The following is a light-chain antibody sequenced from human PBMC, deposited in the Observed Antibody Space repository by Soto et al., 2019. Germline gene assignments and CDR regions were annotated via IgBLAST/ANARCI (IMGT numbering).Light chain of an antibody. J-gene: IGKJ5*01. CDR2: AAS. CDR1: QSSSSY. Sequence: DIHMTQSPASLSASVGDRVTITCRASQSSSSYLNWDQQTPGKAPKLLSEAASSLQRGVPSRVSGSGSGTDFTLTISSLQPEDFATYYCQQSYSTAITFGQGTRLEIK. V-gene: IGKV1-39*01. CDR3: QQSYSTAIT.